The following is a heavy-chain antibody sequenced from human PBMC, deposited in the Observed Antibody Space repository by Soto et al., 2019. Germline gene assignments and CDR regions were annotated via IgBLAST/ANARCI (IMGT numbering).Heavy chain of an antibody. CDR2: ISGSGGST. V-gene: IGHV3-23*01. CDR3: AKDWYYGSGSHYYFDY. D-gene: IGHD3-10*01. Sequence: EVQLLESGGGLVQPGGSLRLSCAASGFTFSSYAMSWVRQAPGKGLEWVSAISGSGGSTNYADSVKGRFTISRDNSKNTLYLQMNSLRAEDTAVYYCAKDWYYGSGSHYYFDYWGQGTLVTVSS. J-gene: IGHJ4*02. CDR1: GFTFSSYA.